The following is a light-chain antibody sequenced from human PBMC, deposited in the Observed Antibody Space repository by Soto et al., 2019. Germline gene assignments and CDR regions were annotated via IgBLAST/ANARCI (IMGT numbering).Light chain of an antibody. CDR2: DAS. CDR1: QSVRSS. CDR3: QQYNNWPPT. J-gene: IGKJ5*01. Sequence: EIVLTQTPATLSLSPGERATLSCRASQSVRSSLAWYQQRPGQAPRLLIYDASTRAPGIPARFSGSGSGTELTLTISSLQSDDFAVYHCQQYNNWPPTFGHGTRLEI. V-gene: IGKV3-15*01.